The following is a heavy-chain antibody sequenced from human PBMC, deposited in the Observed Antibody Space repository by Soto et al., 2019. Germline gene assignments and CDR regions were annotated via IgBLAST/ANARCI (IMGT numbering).Heavy chain of an antibody. V-gene: IGHV3-9*01. J-gene: IGHJ4*02. D-gene: IGHD1-26*01. CDR3: VGGRWFD. Sequence: EVQLVESGGDMVQPGRCLKLSCVGSGCSFEDYSMHWVRRAPGKGLEWGSGISWNGNFTGYADSVKGRFTISRDNAKNSLFLQMHSLSLDDTALYYCVGGRWFDWGQGTLVTVSS. CDR1: GCSFEDYS. CDR2: ISWNGNFT.